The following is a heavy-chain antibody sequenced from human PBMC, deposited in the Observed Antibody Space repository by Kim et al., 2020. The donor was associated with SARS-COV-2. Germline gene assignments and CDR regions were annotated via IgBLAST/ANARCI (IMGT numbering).Heavy chain of an antibody. V-gene: IGHV1-45*02. Sequence: NYAQKFQNRVTITRDRSMSTDYMELSSLRSEDTAMYYCARSGTPRGWFDPWGQGTLVTVSS. CDR3: ARSGTPRGWFDP. D-gene: IGHD3-10*01. J-gene: IGHJ5*02.